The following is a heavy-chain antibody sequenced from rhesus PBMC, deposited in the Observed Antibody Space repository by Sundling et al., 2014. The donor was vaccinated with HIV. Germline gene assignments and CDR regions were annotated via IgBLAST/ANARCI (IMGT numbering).Heavy chain of an antibody. J-gene: IGHJ2*01. CDR3: ARDEILEYCSGSDCEEYWYLDL. V-gene: IGHV4-173*01. CDR1: GTSISRTHY. D-gene: IGHD2-21*01. CDR2: ISGSDGNT. Sequence: QLQESGPGLVKPSETLSLTCGVSGTSISRTHYWSWIRQPPGKGLEWIGRISGSDGNTDYNPSLKSRVTFSIDMSNNHFSLKLTSMTAADTAVYYCARDEILEYCSGSDCEEYWYLDLWGPGTQSPSPQ.